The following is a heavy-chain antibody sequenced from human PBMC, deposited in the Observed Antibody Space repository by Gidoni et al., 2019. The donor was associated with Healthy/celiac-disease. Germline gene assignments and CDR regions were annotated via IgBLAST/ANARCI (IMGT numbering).Heavy chain of an antibody. V-gene: IGHV1-18*01. D-gene: IGHD4-17*01. CDR3: ARDGTVTTVPVGFDC. CDR2: ISAYNGNT. CDR1: GYTFTSYG. Sequence: QVQLVQSGAEVKKPGASVQVSCKASGYTFTSYGISWVRQAPGQGLEWMGWISAYNGNTNYAHKLQGRVTVTTDTSTSTGYMELRSLRFDDTAVYYCARDGTVTTVPVGFDCCVQGTLFTVSS. J-gene: IGHJ4*02.